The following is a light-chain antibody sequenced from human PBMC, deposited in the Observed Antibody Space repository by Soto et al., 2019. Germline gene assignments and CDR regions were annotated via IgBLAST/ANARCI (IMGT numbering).Light chain of an antibody. V-gene: IGKV3-11*01. CDR1: QSVSSY. J-gene: IGKJ4*01. CDR2: DAS. Sequence: LSQSLAALSLTPEERATLFCGARQSVSSYLAWYQQKPGQAPRLLIYDASHRATGIPARFSGSGSGTDFTLTISSLEPEDVAVYYCRQGSSRPPNPFGGGTKVDI. CDR3: RQGSSRPPNP.